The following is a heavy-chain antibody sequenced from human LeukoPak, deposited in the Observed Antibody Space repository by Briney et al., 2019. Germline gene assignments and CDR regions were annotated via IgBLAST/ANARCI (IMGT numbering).Heavy chain of an antibody. CDR2: ISWNSGSI. V-gene: IGHV3-9*01. CDR1: GFTFDDYA. J-gene: IGHJ4*02. Sequence: SGGSLRLSCAASGFTFDDYAMHWVRQAPGKGLEWVSGISWNSGSIGYADSVKGRFTISRDNAKNSLYLQMNSLRAEDTALYYCAKEPRFRGSYLAEFDYWGQGTLVTVSS. CDR3: AKEPRFRGSYLAEFDY. D-gene: IGHD1-26*01.